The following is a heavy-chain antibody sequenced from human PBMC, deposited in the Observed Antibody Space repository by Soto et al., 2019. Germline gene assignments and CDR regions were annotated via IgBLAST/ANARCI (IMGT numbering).Heavy chain of an antibody. J-gene: IGHJ5*02. D-gene: IGHD6-13*01. CDR3: TRDASRDSSARGWFDP. V-gene: IGHV3-21*01. CDR2: ISSNSAYI. CDR1: GFTFRSFT. Sequence: PGGSLRLSCAASGFTFRSFTMNWVRQAPGKGLEWVSTISSNSAYIYYTDALRGRFTISRDNAKNSLHLQMNSLRAEDTAVYYCTRDASRDSSARGWFDPRGQRTLVTVSS.